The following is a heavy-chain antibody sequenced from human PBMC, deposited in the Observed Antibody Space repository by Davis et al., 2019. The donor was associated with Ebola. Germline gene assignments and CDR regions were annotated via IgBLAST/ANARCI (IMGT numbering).Heavy chain of an antibody. D-gene: IGHD6-6*01. J-gene: IGHJ6*02. V-gene: IGHV3-23*01. CDR3: AKRLVEEVYYYGTDV. CDR1: GFTFSSYA. Sequence: GESLKISCAAPGFTFSSYAMSWVRQAPGKGLEWVSAISGSGGSTYYADSVKGRFTISRDNSKNTLYLQMNSLRAEDTAVYYCAKRLVEEVYYYGTDVWGQGTTVSVSS. CDR2: ISGSGGST.